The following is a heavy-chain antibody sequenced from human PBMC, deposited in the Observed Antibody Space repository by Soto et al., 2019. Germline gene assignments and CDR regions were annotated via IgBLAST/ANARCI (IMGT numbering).Heavy chain of an antibody. V-gene: IGHV2-5*01. CDR3: AHRGYGDYPRDNLFDP. CDR2: IYWYEDK. CDR1: GFSLKTGGAG. D-gene: IGHD4-17*01. J-gene: IGHJ5*02. Sequence: QITLKESGPTLVKPTQTLTLTCTFSGFSLKTGGAGVGWIRQPPGKALEWLALIYWYEDKRYSPSLKSSLTITNDTSKKHVVLTMTTMYPPDTATYYCAHRGYGDYPRDNLFDPWGQGTLVTVSS.